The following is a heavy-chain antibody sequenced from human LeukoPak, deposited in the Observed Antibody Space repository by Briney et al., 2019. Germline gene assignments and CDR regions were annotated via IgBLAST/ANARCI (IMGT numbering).Heavy chain of an antibody. Sequence: SETLSLTCAVYGGSFSGYYWSWIRQPPGKGLEWIGEINHSGSTNYNPSLKSRVTISVDTSKNQFSLKLSSVAAADTAVYYCARLNGYYDYVWGSYRFSYFDYWGQGTLVTVSS. V-gene: IGHV4-34*01. CDR2: INHSGST. CDR3: ARLNGYYDYVWGSYRFSYFDY. CDR1: GGSFSGYY. D-gene: IGHD3-16*02. J-gene: IGHJ4*02.